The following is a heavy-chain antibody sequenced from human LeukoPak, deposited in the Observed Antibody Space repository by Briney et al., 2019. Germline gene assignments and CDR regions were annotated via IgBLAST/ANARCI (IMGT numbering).Heavy chain of an antibody. CDR1: GFTFRTYW. Sequence: GGSLRLSCAASGFTFRTYWMHWVRQVPGKGLVWVSHINGDGRSTNYAASAKGLFSISKDNSTNTLYLQMNSLRGEDTAVYYCAKNYVSGRGVPYALDVCGQGTTVTVSS. D-gene: IGHD3-10*01. V-gene: IGHV3-74*01. CDR3: AKNYVSGRGVPYALDV. J-gene: IGHJ6*02. CDR2: INGDGRST.